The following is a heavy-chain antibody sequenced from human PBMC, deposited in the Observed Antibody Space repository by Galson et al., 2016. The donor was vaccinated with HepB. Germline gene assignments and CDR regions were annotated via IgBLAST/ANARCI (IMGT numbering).Heavy chain of an antibody. D-gene: IGHD3-10*01. J-gene: IGHJ6*02. CDR2: TTSDGTTT. CDR3: TRGSGYLVDFYYGMNV. V-gene: IGHV3-74*03. CDR1: GFIFSSYW. Sequence: SLRLSCAASGFIFSSYWMHWVRQAPGKGLVWVSRTTSDGTTTTFADSVTGRFPVSRDNAKDKLFLQRNSLRAEDTAVYYCTRGSGYLVDFYYGMNVWGQGTTVTVSS.